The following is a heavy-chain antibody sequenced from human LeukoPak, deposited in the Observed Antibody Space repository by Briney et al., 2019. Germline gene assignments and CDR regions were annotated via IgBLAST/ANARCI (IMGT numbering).Heavy chain of an antibody. CDR2: ISGSGDST. CDR1: GFTFSSYS. V-gene: IGHV3-23*01. D-gene: IGHD5-18*01. CDR3: AKEGNSFGFDH. J-gene: IGHJ4*02. Sequence: GGSLRLSCAASGFTFSSYSMNWVRQAPGKGLEWVSSISGSGDSTYYADSVKGRFTISRDSSRNTLFLQMNSLRAEDTAVYYCAKEGNSFGFDHWGRGTLVTVSS.